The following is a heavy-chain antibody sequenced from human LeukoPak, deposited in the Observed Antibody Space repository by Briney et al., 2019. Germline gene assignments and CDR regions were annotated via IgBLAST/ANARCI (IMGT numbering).Heavy chain of an antibody. CDR1: GYTFTSYD. CDR2: MTPQSGNT. Sequence: ASVKVSCKASGYTFTSYDINWVRQAPGQGLEWLGYMTPQSGNTGSAQKLQGRISLTRDTSANTAYLDLRSLRSEDTAVYYCTRGDYWGQGTLVTVSS. J-gene: IGHJ4*02. V-gene: IGHV1-8*01. CDR3: TRGDY.